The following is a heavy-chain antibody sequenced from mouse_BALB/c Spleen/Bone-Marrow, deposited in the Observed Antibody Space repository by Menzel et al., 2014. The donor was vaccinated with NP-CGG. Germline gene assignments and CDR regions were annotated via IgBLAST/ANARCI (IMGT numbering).Heavy chain of an antibody. CDR2: IDPANGNT. D-gene: IGHD1-1*01. CDR1: GFNIKDTY. J-gene: IGHJ1*01. Sequence: VQLQQSGAELVKPGASVKLSCTASGFNIKDTYMHWVKQRPEQGLEWIGRIDPANGNTKYDPKFQGKATITADTSSNTAFLQLSSLASEDTAVYCCGSGGRSYGWYFDVWGAGTTVTVSS. CDR3: GSGGRSYGWYFDV. V-gene: IGHV14-3*02.